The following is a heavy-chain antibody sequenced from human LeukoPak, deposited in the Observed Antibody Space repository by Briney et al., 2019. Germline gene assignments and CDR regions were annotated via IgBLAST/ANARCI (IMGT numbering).Heavy chain of an antibody. CDR2: IYYSGSV. Sequence: SETLSLTCSVSGGSISSSTYYWVWIRQPPGKGLEWIGSIYYSGSVNYNPSLKTRVTISADTSKNQLSLKLTSVTAADTALYYCARQGSGGRALDIWGQGTMVTVSS. V-gene: IGHV4-39*01. CDR3: ARQGSGGRALDI. J-gene: IGHJ3*02. CDR1: GGSISSSTYY.